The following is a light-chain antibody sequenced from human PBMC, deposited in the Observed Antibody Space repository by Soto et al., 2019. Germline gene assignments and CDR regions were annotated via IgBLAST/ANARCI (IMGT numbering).Light chain of an antibody. J-gene: IGKJ1*01. CDR1: QSVSNN. V-gene: IGKV3-15*01. CDR3: QHYNNWPPWT. Sequence: EIVMTQSPATLSVSPGERATLSCRASQSVSNNLAWFQQKPGQAPRLLIYGASTRATGIPARFSGSGSGTEFTLTISSLQSEDFAVYYCQHYNNWPPWTFGQGTKAEIK. CDR2: GAS.